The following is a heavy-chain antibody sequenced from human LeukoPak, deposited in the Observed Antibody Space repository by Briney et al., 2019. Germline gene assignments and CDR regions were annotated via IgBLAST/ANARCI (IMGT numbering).Heavy chain of an antibody. V-gene: IGHV1-2*02. CDR3: ARAYCSSTSCYTGGGWFDP. J-gene: IGHJ5*02. CDR2: INPNSGGT. CDR1: GYTFTGYY. D-gene: IGHD2-2*02. Sequence: GASVKVSCKASGYTFTGYYMHWVRQAPGQGLKWMGWINPNSGGTNYAQKFQGRVTMTRDTSISTAYMELSRLRSDDTAVYYCARAYCSSTSCYTGGGWFDPWGQGTLVTVSS.